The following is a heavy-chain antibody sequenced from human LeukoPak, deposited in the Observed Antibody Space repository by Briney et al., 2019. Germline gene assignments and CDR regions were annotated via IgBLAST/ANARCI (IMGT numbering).Heavy chain of an antibody. D-gene: IGHD4-11*01. J-gene: IGHJ5*02. CDR1: GGSISSSSYY. CDR2: IYYSGST. CDR3: ARRFITHDYRGWFDP. Sequence: PSETLSLTCTVSGGSISSSSYYWGWIRQPPGKGLEWIGSIYYSGSTYYNPSLKSRVTISVDTSKNQFSLKPSSVTAADTAVYYCARRFITHDYRGWFDPWGQGTLVTVSS. V-gene: IGHV4-39*01.